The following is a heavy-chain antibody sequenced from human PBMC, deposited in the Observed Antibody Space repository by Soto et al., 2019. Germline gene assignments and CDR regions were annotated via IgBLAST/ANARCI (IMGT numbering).Heavy chain of an antibody. Sequence: SETLSLTCAVSGGSISSGGYSWSWIRQPPGKGLEWIGYIYHSGSTYYNPSLKSQVTISVDRSKNQFSLKLSSVTAADTAVYYCARYSSGWYGTGFDYWGQGTLVTVSS. CDR3: ARYSSGWYGTGFDY. V-gene: IGHV4-30-2*01. CDR1: GGSISSGGYS. J-gene: IGHJ4*02. CDR2: IYHSGST. D-gene: IGHD6-19*01.